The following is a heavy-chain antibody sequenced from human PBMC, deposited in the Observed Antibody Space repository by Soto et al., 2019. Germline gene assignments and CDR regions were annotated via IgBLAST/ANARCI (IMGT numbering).Heavy chain of an antibody. CDR1: GFTFSSYA. V-gene: IGHV3-64*04. J-gene: IGHJ4*02. CDR2: ISSNGGST. Sequence: GGSLRLSCSASGFTFSSYAMHWVRQAPGKGLEYVSAISSNGGSTYYADSVKGRFTISRDNAKNSLYLQMNSLRAEDTAVYYCARESRYSSGWYPDYWGQGTLVTVSS. D-gene: IGHD6-19*01. CDR3: ARESRYSSGWYPDY.